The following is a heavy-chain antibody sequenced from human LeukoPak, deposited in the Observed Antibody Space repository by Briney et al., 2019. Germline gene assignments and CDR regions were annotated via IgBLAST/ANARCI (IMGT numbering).Heavy chain of an antibody. CDR3: AKGPSIVVVVAALGY. Sequence: GGSLRLSCAASGFTFSSYAMSWVRQAPGKGLEWVSAISGSGGSTYCADSVKGRFTISRDNSKNTLYLQMNSLRAEDTAVYYCAKGPSIVVVVAALGYWGQGTLVTVSS. D-gene: IGHD2-15*01. CDR1: GFTFSSYA. V-gene: IGHV3-23*01. J-gene: IGHJ4*02. CDR2: ISGSGGST.